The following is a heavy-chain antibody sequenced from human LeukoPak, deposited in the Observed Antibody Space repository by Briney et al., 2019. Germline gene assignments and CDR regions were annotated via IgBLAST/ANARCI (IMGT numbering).Heavy chain of an antibody. CDR2: IRYDGSNK. CDR1: GFTFSSYG. J-gene: IGHJ4*02. V-gene: IGHV3-30*02. CDR3: AKDPVVGQLPWGYYFDY. Sequence: PGGSLRLSCAASGFTFSSYGMHWVRQAPGKGLEWVAFIRYDGSNKYYADSVKGRFTISRDNSKNTLYLQMNSLRAEDTAVYYCAKDPVVGQLPWGYYFDYWGQGTLVTVSS. D-gene: IGHD2-2*01.